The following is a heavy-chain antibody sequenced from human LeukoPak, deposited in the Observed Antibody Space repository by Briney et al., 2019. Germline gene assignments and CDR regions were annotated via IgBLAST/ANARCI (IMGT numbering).Heavy chain of an antibody. CDR2: INHSGST. Sequence: PSETLSLTCAVYGGSFSGYYWSWLRQPPGKGLEWLGEINHSGSTNYNPSLKSRVTISVDTSKNQFSLKLSSVTAADTAVYYCARGGPIAAAPKSFDYWGQGTLVTVSS. V-gene: IGHV4-34*01. J-gene: IGHJ4*02. CDR3: ARGGPIAAAPKSFDY. CDR1: GGSFSGYY. D-gene: IGHD6-13*01.